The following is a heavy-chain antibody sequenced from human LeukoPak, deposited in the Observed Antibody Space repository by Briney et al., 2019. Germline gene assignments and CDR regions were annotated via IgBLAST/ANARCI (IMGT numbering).Heavy chain of an antibody. CDR3: ARAQYYYPHHYYVY. Sequence: GASVKVSCKVSGYTLTELSMNWVRQAPGQGLEWMGWINPNSGETTYAQKFQGRVTMTRDTSTSTSYMELSRLRSDDTAVYYCARAQYYYPHHYYVYWGQGTLVTVSS. CDR2: INPNSGET. CDR1: GYTLTELS. J-gene: IGHJ4*02. V-gene: IGHV1-2*02. D-gene: IGHD3-10*01.